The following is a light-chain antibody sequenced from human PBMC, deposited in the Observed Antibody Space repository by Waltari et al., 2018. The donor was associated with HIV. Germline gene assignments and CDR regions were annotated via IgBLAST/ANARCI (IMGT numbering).Light chain of an antibody. J-gene: IGLJ2*01. CDR1: SSNIGSHT. Sequence: QSVLTQPPSASGTPGQRVTISCSGSSSNIGSHTVNWYQQLPGTAPRLLIYSNNHRPSGVPDRFSGSKSGTSASLAISGLQSEDEADYYCAAWDDSLSGLVVFGGGTKLTVL. V-gene: IGLV1-44*01. CDR2: SNN. CDR3: AAWDDSLSGLVV.